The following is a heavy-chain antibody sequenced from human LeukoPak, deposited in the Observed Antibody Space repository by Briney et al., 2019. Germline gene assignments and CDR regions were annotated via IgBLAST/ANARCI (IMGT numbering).Heavy chain of an antibody. CDR2: INAGNGNT. D-gene: IGHD3-22*01. CDR3: ARGDFYYDSSDP. CDR1: GYTFTNYA. V-gene: IGHV1-3*01. J-gene: IGHJ5*02. Sequence: GASVKVSCTASGYTFTNYAMYWVRQAPGQRLEWMGWINAGNGNTKYSQKFQGRVTITSDTSANTVYMELSSLRSEDTAVYYCARGDFYYDSSDPWGQGTLVTVSS.